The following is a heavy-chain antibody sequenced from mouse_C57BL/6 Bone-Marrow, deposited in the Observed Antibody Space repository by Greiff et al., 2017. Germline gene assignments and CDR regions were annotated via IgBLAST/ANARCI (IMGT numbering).Heavy chain of an antibody. J-gene: IGHJ2*01. V-gene: IGHV5-6*01. CDR3: SRGGGKYFDY. D-gene: IGHD2-1*01. CDR1: GFTFSSYG. Sequence: EVKLVESGGDLVKPGGSLKLSCAASGFTFSSYGMSWVRQTPDKRLEWVATISSGGSYTYYPDSVKGRFTISRDNAKNTRDLQRSSLKSEDTAMYYCSRGGGKYFDYWGQGTTLTVSS. CDR2: ISSGGSYT.